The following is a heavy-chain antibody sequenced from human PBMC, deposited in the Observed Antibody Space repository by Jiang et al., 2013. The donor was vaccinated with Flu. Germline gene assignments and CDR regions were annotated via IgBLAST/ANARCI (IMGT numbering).Heavy chain of an antibody. Sequence: GLVKPSETLSLTCTVSGGSISDSSDYWGVGPARAPRGTGAGRWSWEVCPLRGITYYSPSLKSRVTMSVDTSKKQFSLRLSYVTAADTAIYYCTRDRDIVSRGGFDFWGQGTLVTVSS. CDR1: GGSISDSSDY. CDR2: CPLRGIT. V-gene: IGHV4-39*07. CDR3: TRDRDIVSRGGFDF. J-gene: IGHJ4*02. D-gene: IGHD5/OR15-5a*01.